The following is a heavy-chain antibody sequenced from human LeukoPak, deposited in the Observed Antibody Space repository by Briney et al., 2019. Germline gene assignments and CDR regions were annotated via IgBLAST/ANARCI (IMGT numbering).Heavy chain of an antibody. J-gene: IGHJ5*02. CDR1: GGSISSSGYY. D-gene: IGHD5-18*01. Sequence: SETLSLTCTVSGGSISSSGYYWGWIRQTPGKGLEWIGSIYYSGSNYHNPSLKSRVSVSVDTSKNQFSLKLSSVTAADTAVYYCANMGYSYAPGLFDPWGQGTLVTVSS. CDR3: ANMGYSYAPGLFDP. CDR2: IYYSGSN. V-gene: IGHV4-39*07.